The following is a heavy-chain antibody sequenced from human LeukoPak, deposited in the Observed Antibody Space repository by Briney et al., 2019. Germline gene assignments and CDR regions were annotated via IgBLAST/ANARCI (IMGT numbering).Heavy chain of an antibody. V-gene: IGHV4-34*01. Sequence: PSETLSLTCAVYGGSFSGYYWSWIRQPPGKGLEWIGEINHSGSTNYNPSLKSRVTISVDTSKNQFPLKLSSVTAADTAVYYCARVMTVTTFEAFDIWGQGTMVTVSS. J-gene: IGHJ3*02. CDR2: INHSGST. D-gene: IGHD4-17*01. CDR3: ARVMTVTTFEAFDI. CDR1: GGSFSGYY.